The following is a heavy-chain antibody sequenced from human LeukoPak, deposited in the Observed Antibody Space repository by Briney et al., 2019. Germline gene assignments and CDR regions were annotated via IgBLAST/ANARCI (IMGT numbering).Heavy chain of an antibody. CDR3: ARGRLQLERLRFDP. D-gene: IGHD1-1*01. CDR1: GYTFTGYG. CDR2: ISAYNGNT. V-gene: IGHV1-18*01. J-gene: IGHJ5*02. Sequence: ASVKVSCKASGYTFTGYGISWVRQAPGQGLEWMGWISAYNGNTNYAQKLQGRVTMTTDTSTSTAYMELRSLRSDDTAVYYCARGRLQLERLRFDPWGQGTLVTVSS.